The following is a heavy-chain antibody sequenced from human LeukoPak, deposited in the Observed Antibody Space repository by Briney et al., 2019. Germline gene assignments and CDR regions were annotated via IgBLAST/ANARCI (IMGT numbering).Heavy chain of an antibody. J-gene: IGHJ4*02. D-gene: IGHD2-21*02. CDR2: IYNSGST. CDR3: ARGWGPAYCGGDCHRHFDY. V-gene: IGHV4-59*12. Sequence: SETLSLTCTVSGVSISSYSWNWIRQPPGKGLEWIGYIYNSGSTSYNPSLKSRVSLSVDTSKNLFSLTLNSMTAADTAVYYCARGWGPAYCGGDCHRHFDYWGQGTLVTVSS. CDR1: GVSISSYS.